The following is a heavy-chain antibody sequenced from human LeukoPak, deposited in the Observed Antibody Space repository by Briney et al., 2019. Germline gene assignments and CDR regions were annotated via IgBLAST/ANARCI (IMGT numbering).Heavy chain of an antibody. J-gene: IGHJ4*02. CDR2: INPDGSST. V-gene: IGHV3-74*01. Sequence: GGSLRLSCAASGFTFSSYAMSWVRQAPGKGLEWVSCINPDGSSTNYAGSVKGRFTISRDNANNTLYLQMNSLRVEDTAVYYCARDLHWGQVDYWGQGTLVSVSS. CDR1: GFTFSSYA. D-gene: IGHD7-27*01. CDR3: ARDLHWGQVDY.